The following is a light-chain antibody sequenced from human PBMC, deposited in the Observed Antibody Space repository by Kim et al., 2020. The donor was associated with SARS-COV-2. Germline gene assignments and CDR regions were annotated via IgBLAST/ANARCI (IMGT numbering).Light chain of an antibody. CDR1: QSVSSY. CDR3: QQRSNWYS. CDR2: DAS. V-gene: IGKV3-11*01. J-gene: IGKJ2*03. Sequence: LSLSPGERATLSCRASQSVSSYLAWYQQKPGQAPRLLIYDASNRATGIPARFSGSGSGTDFTLTISSLEPEDFAVYYCQQRSNWYSFGQGTKLEIK.